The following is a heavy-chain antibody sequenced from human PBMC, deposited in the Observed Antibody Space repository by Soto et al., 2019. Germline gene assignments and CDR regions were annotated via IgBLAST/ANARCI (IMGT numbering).Heavy chain of an antibody. Sequence: QVQLQESGPGLVKPSQTLSLTCTVSGGSISSGGYYWTWIRQHPGKGLAWIGYIYYSGSTYYNPSLKSRITMSIDTSKNQCSLKLSSVTAADTAVYYCARDLQVTTLNPYWYFDLCGRGTLVTVSS. J-gene: IGHJ2*01. CDR3: ARDLQVTTLNPYWYFDL. V-gene: IGHV4-31*03. CDR1: GGSISSGGYY. CDR2: IYYSGST. D-gene: IGHD4-17*01.